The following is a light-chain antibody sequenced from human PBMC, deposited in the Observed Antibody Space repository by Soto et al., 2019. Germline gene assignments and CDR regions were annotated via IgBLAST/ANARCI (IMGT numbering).Light chain of an antibody. CDR3: QQYVNGLT. CDR1: QDISNH. Sequence: DIQMTQSPSSLSASAGDRVTISCQASQDISNHLNWYQQKAGKAPKLLINDASNLEAGVPARLSGSGAGTDFTLTISSLQPEDIATYYRQQYVNGLTFGGGTKVEIK. V-gene: IGKV1-33*01. CDR2: DAS. J-gene: IGKJ4*01.